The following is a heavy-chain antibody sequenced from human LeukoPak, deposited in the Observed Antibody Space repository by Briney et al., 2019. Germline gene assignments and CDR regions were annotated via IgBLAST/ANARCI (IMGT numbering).Heavy chain of an antibody. Sequence: SQTLSLTCALSGDSVSSNSAAWNWLRQSPSRGLEWLGRTYYRSKWYNDYAVSVKSRITINPDTSKNQFSLQLNSVTPEDTAVYYCARDLAAIAAAGSFDYWGQGTLVTVSS. D-gene: IGHD6-13*01. V-gene: IGHV6-1*01. CDR1: GDSVSSNSAA. CDR2: TYYRSKWYN. J-gene: IGHJ4*02. CDR3: ARDLAAIAAAGSFDY.